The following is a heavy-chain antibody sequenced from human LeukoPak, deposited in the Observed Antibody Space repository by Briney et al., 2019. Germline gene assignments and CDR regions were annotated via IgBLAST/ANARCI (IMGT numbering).Heavy chain of an antibody. V-gene: IGHV3-30*18. Sequence: GRSLRLSCAASEFTFNNYGMHWVRQAPGKGLEWVALISKDGSNEYYADSVKGRFTISRDNSKNTLDLQMSSLRADDMAVYYCAKHSTGITVAGTIQYWGQGTLVTVSS. CDR1: EFTFNNYG. J-gene: IGHJ4*02. CDR3: AKHSTGITVAGTIQY. CDR2: ISKDGSNE. D-gene: IGHD6-19*01.